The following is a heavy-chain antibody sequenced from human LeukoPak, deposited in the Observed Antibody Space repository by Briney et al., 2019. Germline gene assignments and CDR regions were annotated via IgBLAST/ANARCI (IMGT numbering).Heavy chain of an antibody. CDR1: GGSISSGGYY. CDR2: IYYSGST. D-gene: IGHD3-3*01. V-gene: IGHV4-31*03. J-gene: IGHJ6*02. CDR3: ARLNGIWSGYYGWQNYYYGMDV. Sequence: PSETLSLTCTVSGGSISSGGYYWSWIRQHPGKGLEWIGYIYYSGSTYYNPSLKSRVTISVDTSKNQFSLKLSSVTAADTAVYYCARLNGIWSGYYGWQNYYYGMDVWGQGTTVTVSS.